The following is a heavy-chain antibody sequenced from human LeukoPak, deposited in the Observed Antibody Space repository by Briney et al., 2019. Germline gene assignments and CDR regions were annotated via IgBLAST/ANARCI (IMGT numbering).Heavy chain of an antibody. CDR2: INSSGGST. CDR1: GYTFTSYD. D-gene: IGHD3-10*01. Sequence: ASVKVSCKASGYTFTSYDMHWVRQAPGQGLEWMGIINSSGGSTSYAQEFPGRVSMTRDMSTSTFYLELSSLRSEDTAVYYCARGHGSGSANYFDPWGQGTLVTVSS. J-gene: IGHJ5*02. CDR3: ARGHGSGSANYFDP. V-gene: IGHV1-46*01.